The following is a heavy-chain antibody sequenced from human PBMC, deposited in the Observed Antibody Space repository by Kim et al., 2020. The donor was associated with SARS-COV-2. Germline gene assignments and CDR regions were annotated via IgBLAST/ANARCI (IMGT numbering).Heavy chain of an antibody. CDR3: SSELERTGAFDY. Sequence: SVKVSCKASGCTFSSYAIIWVRQAPGQGLEWMGGIIPIFGTANYAQKFQGRVTITADESTSTAYMELSSLRSEDTAVYYCSSELERTGAFDYWGQGNL. D-gene: IGHD1-1*01. J-gene: IGHJ4*02. V-gene: IGHV1-69*13. CDR2: IIPIFGTA. CDR1: GCTFSSYA.